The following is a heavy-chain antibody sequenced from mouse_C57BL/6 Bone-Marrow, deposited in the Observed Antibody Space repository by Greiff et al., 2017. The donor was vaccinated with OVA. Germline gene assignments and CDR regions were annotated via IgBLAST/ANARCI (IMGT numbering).Heavy chain of an antibody. CDR1: GFTFSTYG. J-gene: IGHJ4*01. Sequence: EVQLVESGGGLAKPGGSLKLSCAASGFTFSTYGMHWVGQAPEKGLEWVAYISSGSSTIKYADTVKGRFTISRYNAKNTLSRQMTSLRSEDTAMYDCARPGGYVHYYAMDYWGQGTSVTVSS. D-gene: IGHD2-2*01. CDR3: ARPGGYVHYYAMDY. V-gene: IGHV5-17*01. CDR2: ISSGSSTI.